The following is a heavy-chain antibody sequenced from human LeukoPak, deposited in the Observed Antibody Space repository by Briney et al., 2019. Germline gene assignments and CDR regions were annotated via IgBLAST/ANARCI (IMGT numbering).Heavy chain of an antibody. CDR1: GGSISSSSYY. Sequence: SETLSLTCTVSGGSISSSSYYWGWLRQPPGTGLEWIGSIYYRGSTYYNPSLRSRVTISVDTSKNQFSLKLSSVTAADTAVYYCARQPGSRWSPYYYYGMDVWGQGTTVTVSS. V-gene: IGHV4-39*01. CDR2: IYYRGST. D-gene: IGHD6-13*01. J-gene: IGHJ6*02. CDR3: ARQPGSRWSPYYYYGMDV.